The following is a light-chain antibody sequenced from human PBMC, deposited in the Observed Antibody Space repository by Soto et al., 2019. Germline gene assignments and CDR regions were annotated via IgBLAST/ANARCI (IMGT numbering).Light chain of an antibody. CDR1: QDVGRY. CDR3: QHYKNYPWT. CDR2: GAS. J-gene: IGKJ1*01. V-gene: IGKV1-8*01. Sequence: AIRMTQSPSSLSAYAGDRVATACRASQDVGRYLAWYQQKPGQAPKLLIYGASTLQSGVPSRFSGGGSGTDFTLTISCLQSEDFATYYCQHYKNYPWTFGQGTKVDIK.